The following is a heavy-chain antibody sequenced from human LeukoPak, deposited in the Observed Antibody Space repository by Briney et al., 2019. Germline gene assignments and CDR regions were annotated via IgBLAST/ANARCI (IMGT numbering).Heavy chain of an antibody. CDR3: ARDSPYGSGSFADY. V-gene: IGHV1-18*01. D-gene: IGHD3-10*01. CDR1: GYTFTNYG. J-gene: IGHJ4*02. Sequence: ASVKVSCKASGYTFTNYGISWVRQAPGQGLEWMGWISAYNGNTNYAQKLQGRVTMTTDTSTTTAYMELKSLRSDDTAVYYRARDSPYGSGSFADYWGQGTLVTVSS. CDR2: ISAYNGNT.